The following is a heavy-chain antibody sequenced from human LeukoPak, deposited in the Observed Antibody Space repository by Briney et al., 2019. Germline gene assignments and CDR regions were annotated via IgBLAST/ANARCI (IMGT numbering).Heavy chain of an antibody. D-gene: IGHD6-19*01. Sequence: SVKVSCKASGGTFSSYAISWVRQAPGQGLEWMGGIIPIFGTANYAQKFQGRVTITADESTSTAYMELSSLRSEDTAVYYCARSVDSSGWPYYYYGMDVWGQGTTVTVSS. J-gene: IGHJ6*02. CDR2: IIPIFGTA. CDR1: GGTFSSYA. CDR3: ARSVDSSGWPYYYYGMDV. V-gene: IGHV1-69*13.